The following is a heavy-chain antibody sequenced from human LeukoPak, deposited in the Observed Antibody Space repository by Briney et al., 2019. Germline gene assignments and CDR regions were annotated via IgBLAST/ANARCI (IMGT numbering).Heavy chain of an antibody. D-gene: IGHD2/OR15-2a*01. V-gene: IGHV1-24*01. Sequence: ASVKVSCKVSGYTLTELSTHWVRQAPGKGLEWMGGFDPEDGETIYAQKFQGRVTMTEDTSTDTAYMELSSLRSEGTAVYYCATRIYGYFDYWGQGTLVTVSS. CDR1: GYTLTELS. J-gene: IGHJ4*02. CDR2: FDPEDGET. CDR3: ATRIYGYFDY.